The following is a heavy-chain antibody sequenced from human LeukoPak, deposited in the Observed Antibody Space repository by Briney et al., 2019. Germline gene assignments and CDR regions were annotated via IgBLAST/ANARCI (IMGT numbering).Heavy chain of an antibody. J-gene: IGHJ6*03. CDR1: GYSISSGYY. D-gene: IGHD2-2*01. Sequence: PSETLSLTCTVSGYSISSGYYWGWIRQPQGKGLEWIGSIYHSGSTYYNPSLKSRVTISVDTSKNQFSLKLSSVTAADTAVYYCARVDCSSTSCFYYMDVWGKGTTVTVSS. V-gene: IGHV4-38-2*02. CDR3: ARVDCSSTSCFYYMDV. CDR2: IYHSGST.